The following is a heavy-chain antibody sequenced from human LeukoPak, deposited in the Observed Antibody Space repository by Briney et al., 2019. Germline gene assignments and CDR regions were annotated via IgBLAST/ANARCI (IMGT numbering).Heavy chain of an antibody. CDR2: MNPNSGNT. D-gene: IGHD3-22*01. J-gene: IGHJ3*02. V-gene: IGHV1-8*01. CDR1: GYTFTSYD. CDR3: AKTYYYDSSGSGAFDI. Sequence: ASVKVSCKASGYTFTSYDINWVRQATGQGLEWMGWMNPNSGNTGYAQKFQGRVTMTRNTSISTAYMEQSSLRSEDTAVYYCAKTYYYDSSGSGAFDIWGQGTMVTVSS.